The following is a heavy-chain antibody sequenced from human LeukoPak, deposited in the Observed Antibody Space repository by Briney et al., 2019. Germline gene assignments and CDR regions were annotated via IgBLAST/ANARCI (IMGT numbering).Heavy chain of an antibody. CDR1: GFTFSDAW. CDR2: IKSKTDGGTT. D-gene: IGHD6-19*01. Sequence: PGGSLRLSCAASGFTFSDAWMSWVRQAPGKGLEWVGRIKSKTDGGTTDYAAPVKGRFTISRDDSKNTLYLQMNSLKTEDTAVYYCTTSLGGYSSGWYVPDYWGQGTLVTVSS. CDR3: TTSLGGYSSGWYVPDY. V-gene: IGHV3-15*01. J-gene: IGHJ4*02.